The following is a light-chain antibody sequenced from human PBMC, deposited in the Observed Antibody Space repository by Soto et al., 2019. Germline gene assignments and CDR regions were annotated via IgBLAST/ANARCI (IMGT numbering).Light chain of an antibody. Sequence: QSVLSQPPSVSGAPGQRITISCTGSSSNIGANYDVHWYRQVPGTAPKLLMSGDNNRPSGVADRFSGSKSGTSASLAITRLQAEDEADYYCQSYDSSLNRVFGTGTKLT. CDR2: GDN. J-gene: IGLJ1*01. CDR3: QSYDSSLNRV. CDR1: SSNIGANYD. V-gene: IGLV1-40*01.